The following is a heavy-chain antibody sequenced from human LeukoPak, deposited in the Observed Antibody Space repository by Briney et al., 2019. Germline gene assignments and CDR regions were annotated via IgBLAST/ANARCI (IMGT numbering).Heavy chain of an antibody. V-gene: IGHV4-59*08. Sequence: SETLSLTCTVSGGSISSNYWSWIRQPPGKGLEWIGYIYYSGSTNYNPSLKSRVTISVDTSKNQFSLKLSSVTAAYTAVYYCARYRRDGYNENVDYWGQGTLVTVSS. CDR1: GGSISSNY. D-gene: IGHD5-24*01. CDR3: ARYRRDGYNENVDY. J-gene: IGHJ4*02. CDR2: IYYSGST.